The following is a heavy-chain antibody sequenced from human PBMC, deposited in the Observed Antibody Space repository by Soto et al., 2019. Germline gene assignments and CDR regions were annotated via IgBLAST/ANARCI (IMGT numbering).Heavy chain of an antibody. V-gene: IGHV4-59*08. Sequence: LSLTCIVSGGSISNYYWSWIRQPPGKGLEWIGYIYYSGSTNYNPSLTSRVTISVDTSKNQFSLKLSSVTAADTAVYYCARHRYSYGVYYFDYWGQGTLVTVSS. CDR1: GGSISNYY. CDR3: ARHRYSYGVYYFDY. CDR2: IYYSGST. D-gene: IGHD5-18*01. J-gene: IGHJ4*02.